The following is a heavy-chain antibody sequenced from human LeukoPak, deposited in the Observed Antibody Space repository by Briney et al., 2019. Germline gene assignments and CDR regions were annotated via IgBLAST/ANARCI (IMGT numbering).Heavy chain of an antibody. J-gene: IGHJ6*03. CDR2: ISAYNGNT. V-gene: IGHV1-18*01. D-gene: IGHD5-12*01. CDR3: AKDRYGDYEAPFHYYMDA. Sequence: ASVKVSCKASGYTFTSYGISWVRQAPGQGLEWIGWISAYNGNTNYAQRLQGRVTITRDTSIDTAYMQLSRLRSDDTAVYYCAKDRYGDYEAPFHYYMDAWGRGTTVTVSS. CDR1: GYTFTSYG.